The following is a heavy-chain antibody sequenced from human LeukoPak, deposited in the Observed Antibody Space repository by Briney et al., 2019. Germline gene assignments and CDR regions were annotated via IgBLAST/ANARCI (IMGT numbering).Heavy chain of an antibody. V-gene: IGHV3-30*02. CDR2: IRYDGSNK. Sequence: GGPLRLSCAASGFTFSSYGMHWVRQAPGKGLEWVAFIRYDGSNKYYADSVKGRFTISRDNSKNTLYLQMNSLSAEDTAVYYCAKDRGLYGGDYGSLFDYWGQGTLVTVSS. CDR3: AKDRGLYGGDYGSLFDY. CDR1: GFTFSSYG. J-gene: IGHJ4*02. D-gene: IGHD4-17*01.